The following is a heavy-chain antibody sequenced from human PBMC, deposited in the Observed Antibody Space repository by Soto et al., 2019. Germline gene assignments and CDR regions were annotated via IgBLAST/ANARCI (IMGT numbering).Heavy chain of an antibody. J-gene: IGHJ6*02. CDR2: MNPNSGNT. Sequence: QVQLVQSGAEVKKPGDSVKVCCKASGYTFTSYDINWVRQATGQGLEWMGWMNPNSGNTGYAQKFQGRVTMTRNTSISTAYMELSSLRSEDTAVYYCARLYDFWSGKPSYGMDVWGQGTTVTVSS. CDR1: GYTFTSYD. D-gene: IGHD3-3*01. CDR3: ARLYDFWSGKPSYGMDV. V-gene: IGHV1-8*01.